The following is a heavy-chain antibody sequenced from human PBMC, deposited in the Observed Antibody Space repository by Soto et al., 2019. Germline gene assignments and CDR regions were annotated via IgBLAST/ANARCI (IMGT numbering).Heavy chain of an antibody. Sequence: QVQVVESGGGVVQPGRSLRLSCAASGFTFSSYGMHWVRQAPGKGLEWVVVIWYDGSNKYYADSVKGRFTISRDNSKNTLYLQMNSLSAEDTAVYYCARTNSSGFYFDYWGQGTLVTVSS. D-gene: IGHD6-19*01. V-gene: IGHV3-33*01. CDR3: ARTNSSGFYFDY. CDR2: IWYDGSNK. J-gene: IGHJ4*02. CDR1: GFTFSSYG.